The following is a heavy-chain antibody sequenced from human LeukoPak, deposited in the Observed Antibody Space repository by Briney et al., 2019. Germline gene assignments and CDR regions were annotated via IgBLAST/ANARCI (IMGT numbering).Heavy chain of an antibody. CDR2: ISAYNGNT. D-gene: IGHD5-24*01. CDR3: ARVTVEMATIGGYDY. V-gene: IGHV1-18*01. CDR1: GYTFTSYG. Sequence: ASVKVSCKASGYTFTSYGISWVRQAPGQGIEWMGWISAYNGNTNYAQKLQGRVTMTTDTSTSTAYMELRSLRSDDTAVYYCARVTVEMATIGGYDYWGQGTLVTVSS. J-gene: IGHJ4*02.